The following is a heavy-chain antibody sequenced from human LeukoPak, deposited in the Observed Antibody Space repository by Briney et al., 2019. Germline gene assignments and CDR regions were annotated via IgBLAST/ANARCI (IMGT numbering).Heavy chain of an antibody. D-gene: IGHD3-3*01. CDR3: ARCWSGFTLGSYSDY. CDR1: GGSISSGGYY. Sequence: PSQTLSLTCTVSGGSISSGGYYWSWIRQHPGKGLEWIGEINHSGSTNYNPSLKSRVTISVDTSKNQFSLKLSAVTAADTAVYYCARCWSGFTLGSYSDYWGQGTLVTVSS. J-gene: IGHJ4*02. CDR2: INHSGST. V-gene: IGHV4-31*03.